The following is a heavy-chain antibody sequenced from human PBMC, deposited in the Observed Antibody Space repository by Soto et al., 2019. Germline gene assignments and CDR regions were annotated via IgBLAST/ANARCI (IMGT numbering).Heavy chain of an antibody. CDR1: GFTFSSYW. J-gene: IGHJ4*02. D-gene: IGHD2-21*02. V-gene: IGHV3-74*01. CDR3: ARGDIVVVTAY. CDR2: INSEGSST. Sequence: EVQLVESGGGLFQPGGSLRPSGPPPGFTFSSYWIPWDRQVPGKGLVWVSRINSEGSSTSYAESVKGRFTISRDNAKNTLYLQMNSLRAEDTAVYYCARGDIVVVTAYWGQGTLVTVSS.